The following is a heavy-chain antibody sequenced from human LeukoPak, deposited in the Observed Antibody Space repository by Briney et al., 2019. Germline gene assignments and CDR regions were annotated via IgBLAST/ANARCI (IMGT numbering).Heavy chain of an antibody. CDR1: GDTFSIYV. J-gene: IGHJ6*03. CDR2: LIPIFGTT. CDR3: ARAPAIVAVPAAIPQHYYYYYMDV. V-gene: IGHV1-69*05. D-gene: IGHD2-2*02. Sequence: SVKVSCKASGDTFSIYVISWVRQAPGQGLEWMGGLIPIFGTTNYAQKFKGRVTITTDESTSTAYMELSSLTSEDTAVYYCARAPAIVAVPAAIPQHYYYYYMDVWAKGPRSPSP.